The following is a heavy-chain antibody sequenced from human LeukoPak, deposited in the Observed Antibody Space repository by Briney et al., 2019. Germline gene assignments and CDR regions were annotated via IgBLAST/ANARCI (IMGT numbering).Heavy chain of an antibody. D-gene: IGHD2-2*01. J-gene: IGHJ4*02. CDR1: GGTFSSYA. Sequence: GASVKVSCKASGGTFSSYAITWVRQAPGQGLEWMGGVIPMFGTAKYAQKFQGRVTITTDESTSTAYMELSSLRSEDTAMYYCARGIILGFCSSSSCPTRFDYWGQGTLVTVSS. V-gene: IGHV1-69*05. CDR2: VIPMFGTA. CDR3: ARGIILGFCSSSSCPTRFDY.